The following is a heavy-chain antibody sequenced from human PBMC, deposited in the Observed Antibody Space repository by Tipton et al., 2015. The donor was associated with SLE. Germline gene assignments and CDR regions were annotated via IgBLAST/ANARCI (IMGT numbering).Heavy chain of an antibody. D-gene: IGHD1-7*01. CDR2: IYYSGNT. CDR3: ARATDWNLSPDV. J-gene: IGHJ6*04. CDR1: GGSISSGGYY. Sequence: TLSLTCTVSGGSISSGGYYWTWIRQLPGKGLEWIGYIYYSGNTYYNPSLGSRLTISVDTSKDQFSLRLTSVTAADTAVYYCARATDWNLSPDVWAKGTTVTVSS. V-gene: IGHV4-31*03.